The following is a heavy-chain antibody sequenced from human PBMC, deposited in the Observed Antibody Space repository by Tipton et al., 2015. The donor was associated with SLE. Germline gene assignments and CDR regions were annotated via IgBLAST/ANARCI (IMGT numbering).Heavy chain of an antibody. J-gene: IGHJ4*02. CDR3: ARDESGFKDFFDY. Sequence: QSGPEVKKPGASVKVSCKASGYTLTNYGFNWVRQAPGQGLEWMGWIGADNGNTNYALKFQGRVTMTRGKTTSTAYMELRSLRSDDTAIYYCARDESGFKDFFDYWGQGTLVTVSS. V-gene: IGHV1-18*01. D-gene: IGHD5-12*01. CDR1: GYTLTNYG. CDR2: IGADNGNT.